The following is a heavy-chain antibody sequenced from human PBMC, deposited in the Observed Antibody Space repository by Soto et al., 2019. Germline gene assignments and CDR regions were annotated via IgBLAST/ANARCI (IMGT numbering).Heavy chain of an antibody. Sequence: ASVKVSCKASGYTFTGYYMHWVRQAPGQGLEWMGWINPSSGGTNYAQKFQGRVTMTRDTSISTAYMELSRLRSDDTAVYYCAREIAARLTPFDYWGQGTLVTVSS. CDR2: INPSSGGT. D-gene: IGHD6-6*01. V-gene: IGHV1-2*02. CDR3: AREIAARLTPFDY. CDR1: GYTFTGYY. J-gene: IGHJ4*02.